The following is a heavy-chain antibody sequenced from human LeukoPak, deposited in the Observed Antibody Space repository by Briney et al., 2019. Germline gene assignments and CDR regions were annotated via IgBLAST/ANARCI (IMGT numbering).Heavy chain of an antibody. Sequence: ASVKVSCKASGYTFTTYGFSWVRQAPGQGLEWMGWISGYNDDTNYAQRLQGRVTMTTDTSTSTAYMELRSLRSDDTAVYYCARGPFGESQAWGQGTLVTVSS. CDR1: GYTFTTYG. J-gene: IGHJ4*02. D-gene: IGHD3-10*01. V-gene: IGHV1-18*01. CDR3: ARGPFGESQA. CDR2: ISGYNDDT.